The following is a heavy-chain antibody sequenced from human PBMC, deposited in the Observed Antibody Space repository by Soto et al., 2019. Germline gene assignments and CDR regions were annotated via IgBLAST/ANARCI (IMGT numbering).Heavy chain of an antibody. V-gene: IGHV4-59*06. CDR1: GGSISSYY. J-gene: IGHJ4*02. CDR2: MHHSGRT. CDR3: ARWVEVSLDYFDS. Sequence: SETLSLTCTVSGGSISSYYWSWVRQNPGKDLEWIGHMHHSGRTHYNPSLKSRVAISVDTSKNQFSLYLNSVTAADTAVYYCARWVEVSLDYFDSWGQGTPVTVSS. D-gene: IGHD2-15*01.